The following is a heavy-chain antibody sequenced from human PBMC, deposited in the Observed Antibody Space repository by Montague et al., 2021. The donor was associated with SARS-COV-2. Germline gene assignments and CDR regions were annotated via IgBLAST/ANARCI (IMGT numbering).Heavy chain of an antibody. CDR1: GFTFSSYW. J-gene: IGHJ6*02. CDR2: IKQDGSEK. D-gene: IGHD5-24*01. Sequence: SLRLSCAASGFTFSSYWMSWVRQAPGKRLEWVANIKQDGSEKYYVDSVKGRFTISRDNAKNSLYLQMNSLRAEDTAVYYCAREGYGYNHYYYGMDVWGQGTTVTVSS. V-gene: IGHV3-7*01. CDR3: AREGYGYNHYYYGMDV.